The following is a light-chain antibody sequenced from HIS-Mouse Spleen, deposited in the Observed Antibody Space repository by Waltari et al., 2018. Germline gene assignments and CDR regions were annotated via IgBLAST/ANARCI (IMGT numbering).Light chain of an antibody. Sequence: QSALTQPASVYGSPGQSITISCTGTSSDVGGYNYVFWYQQHPGKSPKLMIYYVSNRPSGVTNRFSGCKSGNTASLTISGLQAEDEADYYCSSYTSSSSWVFGGGTKLTVL. CDR1: SSDVGGYNY. CDR2: YVS. CDR3: SSYTSSSSWV. V-gene: IGLV2-14*01. J-gene: IGLJ3*02.